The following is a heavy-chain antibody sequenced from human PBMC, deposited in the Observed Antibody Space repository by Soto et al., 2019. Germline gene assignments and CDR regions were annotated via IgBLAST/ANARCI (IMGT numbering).Heavy chain of an antibody. CDR2: ISYYGINT. J-gene: IGHJ5*02. CDR1: GFTFSSYG. D-gene: IGHD5-12*01. CDR3: AKTGDSGYDWGWFDP. Sequence: QVQLVESGGGVVQPGGSLRLSCAASGFTFSSYGMHWVRQAPGKGLEWVAVISYYGINTHYADSVKGRFTISRDNYKNTLYLHMNSLRPEDTAVYYCAKTGDSGYDWGWFDPWGQGTLVTVSS. V-gene: IGHV3-30*18.